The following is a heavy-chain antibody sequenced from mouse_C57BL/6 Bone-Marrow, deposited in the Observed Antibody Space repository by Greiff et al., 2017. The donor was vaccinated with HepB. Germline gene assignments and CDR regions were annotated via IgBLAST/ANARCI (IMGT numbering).Heavy chain of an antibody. V-gene: IGHV7-1*01. CDR2: SRNKANDYTT. Sequence: EVKLVESGGGLVQSGRSLRLSCATSGFTFSDFYMEWVRQAPGKGLEWIAASRNKANDYTTEYSASVKGRFIVSRDTSQSILYLQMNALRAEDTAIYYCARGVRSSYAMDYWGQGTSVTVSS. J-gene: IGHJ4*01. CDR1: GFTFSDFY. D-gene: IGHD1-1*01. CDR3: ARGVRSSYAMDY.